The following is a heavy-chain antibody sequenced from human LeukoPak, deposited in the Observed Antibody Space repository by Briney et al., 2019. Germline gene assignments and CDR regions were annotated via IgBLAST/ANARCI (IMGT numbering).Heavy chain of an antibody. J-gene: IGHJ3*02. CDR3: ARPSKAAAIDAFDI. V-gene: IGHV5-51*01. CDR1: GYSFTNYW. Sequence: GESLKISCKGSGYSFTNYWIGWVRQMPGKGLEWMGIIYPGDSDTRYSPSFQGQVTISADKSISTAYLQWSILKASDTAMYYCARPSKAAAIDAFDIWGQGTMVTVSS. D-gene: IGHD2-2*01. CDR2: IYPGDSDT.